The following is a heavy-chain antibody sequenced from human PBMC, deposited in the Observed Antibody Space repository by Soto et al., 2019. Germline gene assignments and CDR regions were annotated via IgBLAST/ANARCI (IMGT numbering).Heavy chain of an antibody. V-gene: IGHV4-4*07. CDR3: ATAIADYYYYGMDV. J-gene: IGHJ6*02. D-gene: IGHD2-2*01. Sequence: SETLSLTCTVSGGSISSYYWSWIRQPAGKGLEWIGRIYTSGSTNYNPSLKCRVTMSVDTSKNQFSLKLSSVTAADTAVYYCATAIADYYYYGMDVWGQGTTVTVSS. CDR2: IYTSGST. CDR1: GGSISSYY.